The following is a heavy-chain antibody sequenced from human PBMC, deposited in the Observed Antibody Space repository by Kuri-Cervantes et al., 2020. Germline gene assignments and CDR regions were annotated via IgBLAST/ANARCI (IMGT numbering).Heavy chain of an antibody. Sequence: ESLKISCAASGFTFSSYGIHWVRQAPGKGLEWVANIKQDGSEKYYVDSVKGRFTISRDNAKNSLYLQMNSLRAEDTAVYYCVFGIRRYFDYWGQGTLVTVSS. CDR2: IKQDGSEK. CDR1: GFTFSSYG. J-gene: IGHJ4*02. CDR3: VFGIRRYFDY. V-gene: IGHV3-7*01. D-gene: IGHD3-3*01.